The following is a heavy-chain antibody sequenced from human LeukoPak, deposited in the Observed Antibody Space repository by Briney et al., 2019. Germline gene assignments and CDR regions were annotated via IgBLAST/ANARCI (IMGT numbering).Heavy chain of an antibody. CDR3: ARDGVSYYYYGMDV. CDR2: ISYDESNN. CDR1: GFTFSSYP. V-gene: IGHV3-30-3*01. D-gene: IGHD3-3*01. Sequence: GGSLRLSCAASGFTFSSYPMHWVRQAPGKGLEWVAVISYDESNNYYADSVKGRFTISRDNSKNTLHLQMNCLRAEDTAVYYCARDGVSYYYYGMDVWGQGTTVTVSS. J-gene: IGHJ6*02.